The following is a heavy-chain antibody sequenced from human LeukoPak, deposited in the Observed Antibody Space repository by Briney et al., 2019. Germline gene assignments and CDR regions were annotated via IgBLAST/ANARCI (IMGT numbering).Heavy chain of an antibody. Sequence: GGSLRLSCAASGFTFSSYGINWVRQAPGKGLECVAVISYDGSGKYYIDSVKGRLTISRDNSKNPLYLQMNSLRAEDAAVYYCARCQNSNTYPFSGYWGQGTLVTVSS. J-gene: IGHJ4*01. CDR1: GFTFSSYG. D-gene: IGHD2/OR15-2a*01. CDR3: ARCQNSNTYPFSGY. V-gene: IGHV3-30*03. CDR2: ISYDGSGK.